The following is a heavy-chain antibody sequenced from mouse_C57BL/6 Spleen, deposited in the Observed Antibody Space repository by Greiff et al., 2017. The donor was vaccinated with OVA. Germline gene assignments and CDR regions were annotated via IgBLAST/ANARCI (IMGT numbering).Heavy chain of an antibody. V-gene: IGHV14-1*01. CDR3: TTSPYYYGSSPFYAMDY. CDR1: GFNIKDYY. J-gene: IGHJ4*01. Sequence: EVQLQQSGAELVRPGASVKLSCTASGFNIKDYYMHWVKQRPEQGLEWIGRIDPEDGDTEYAPKFQGKATMTADTSSNTAYLQLSSLTSEDTAVYYCTTSPYYYGSSPFYAMDYWGQGTSVTVSS. D-gene: IGHD1-1*01. CDR2: IDPEDGDT.